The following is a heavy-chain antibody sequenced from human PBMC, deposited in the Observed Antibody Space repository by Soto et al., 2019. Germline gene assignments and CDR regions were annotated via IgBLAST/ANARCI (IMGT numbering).Heavy chain of an antibody. J-gene: IGHJ6*04. V-gene: IGHV3-7*01. CDR3: AREIAARL. D-gene: IGHD6-6*01. CDR1: GFHFSSYL. Sequence: PGGSLSLSCAASGFHFSSYLMSWFRQAPGKGLEWVANIKQDGSEENYVDSVKGRFTISRDNAKNALYLQMNSLRVEDTAVYYCAREIAARLWGKGTTVTVSS. CDR2: IKQDGSEE.